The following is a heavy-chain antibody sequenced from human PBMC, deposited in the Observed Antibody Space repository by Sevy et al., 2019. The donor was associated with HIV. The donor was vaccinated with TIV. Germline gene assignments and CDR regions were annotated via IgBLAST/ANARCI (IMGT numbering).Heavy chain of an antibody. V-gene: IGHV1-69*13. CDR1: GGTFSSYA. D-gene: IGHD6-13*01. Sequence: ASVKVSCKASGGTFSSYAISWVRQAPGQGLEWMGGIIPIFGTANYAQKFQGRVTITADESMSTAYMELSSLRSEDTAVYYCARGYSSSWYSYYYGMDVWGQGTTVTVSS. CDR3: ARGYSSSWYSYYYGMDV. J-gene: IGHJ6*02. CDR2: IIPIFGTA.